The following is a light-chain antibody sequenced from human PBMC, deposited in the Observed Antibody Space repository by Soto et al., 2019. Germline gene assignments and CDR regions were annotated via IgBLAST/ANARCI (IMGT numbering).Light chain of an antibody. CDR1: QSVDSSY. J-gene: IGKJ3*01. Sequence: EIVLTQSPGTLSLSPGERATLSCRASQSVDSSYLAWYQQKPGQAPRLLIYGASSRATGIPDRFSGSGSGTDFTLTISRLEPEDFAVYYCQKVGSQFTFGPGTKVDIK. CDR2: GAS. V-gene: IGKV3-20*01. CDR3: QKVGSQFT.